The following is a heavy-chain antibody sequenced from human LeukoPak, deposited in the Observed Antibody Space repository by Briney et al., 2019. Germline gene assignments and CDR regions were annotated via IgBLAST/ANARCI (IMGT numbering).Heavy chain of an antibody. J-gene: IGHJ4*02. Sequence: GSLRLSCAASGFTVSSYYMNWVRQAPGKGLQWVSILYSDGATYYADSVKGRFTISRDNSRSTLYLQMNSLRTEDTAVYYCARGVVVIATSGNDYWGQGTLVTVSS. CDR3: ARGVVVIATSGNDY. CDR2: LYSDGAT. D-gene: IGHD3-16*02. V-gene: IGHV3-66*01. CDR1: GFTVSSYY.